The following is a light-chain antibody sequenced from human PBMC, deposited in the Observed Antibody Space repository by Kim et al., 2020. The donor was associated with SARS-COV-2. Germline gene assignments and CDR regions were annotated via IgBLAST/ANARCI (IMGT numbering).Light chain of an antibody. J-gene: IGLJ2*01. Sequence: PGGKVTLPCASPAGAVTSGYFPNWFQQKPGQAPRALMYSTSNKYSWTPARFSGALLGGKAALTLSGVQPEDEAEYYCLLYYGGALVFGGGTQLTVL. V-gene: IGLV7-43*01. CDR1: AGAVTSGYF. CDR2: STS. CDR3: LLYYGGALV.